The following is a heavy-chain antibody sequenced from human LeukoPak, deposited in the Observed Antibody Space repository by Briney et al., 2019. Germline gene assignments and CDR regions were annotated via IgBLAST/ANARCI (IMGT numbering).Heavy chain of an antibody. CDR3: AKESGKFDY. Sequence: PGGSLRLSCVASGLNFDDSATHWVRQAPGKGLEWVSLISADGGSTFSADSVKGRFSISRDNSKNSLCLQMNSLRSEDTAMYYCAKESGKFDYWGQGTLVAVSS. J-gene: IGHJ4*02. V-gene: IGHV3-43*02. CDR1: GLNFDDSA. CDR2: ISADGGST.